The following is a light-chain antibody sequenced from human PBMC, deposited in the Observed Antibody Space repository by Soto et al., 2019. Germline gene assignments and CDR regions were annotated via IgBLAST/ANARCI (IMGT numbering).Light chain of an antibody. CDR1: QSVASNS. CDR3: QNYDSSPYT. Sequence: ETVLTQSPGTLSLSPGDTATLSCRASQSVASNSLAWYQQKPGQAPRLLVYGASGRATDIPDRFSGRGSGTDFTLTINRLEPEDFVVYYCQNYDSSPYTFGQGTRLEI. V-gene: IGKV3-20*01. CDR2: GAS. J-gene: IGKJ5*01.